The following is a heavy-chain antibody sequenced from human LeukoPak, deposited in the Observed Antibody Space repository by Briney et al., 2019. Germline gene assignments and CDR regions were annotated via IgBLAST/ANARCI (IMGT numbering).Heavy chain of an antibody. CDR3: ARRSSSWTKFPLDY. CDR1: GYTFTSYD. D-gene: IGHD6-13*01. Sequence: GASVKVSCKASGYTFTSYDINWVRQATGQGLEWMGWMNPNSGNTGYAQKFQGRVTMTRNTSISTAYMELSSLRSEDTAVYYCARRSSSWTKFPLDYWGQGTLVTVST. V-gene: IGHV1-8*01. CDR2: MNPNSGNT. J-gene: IGHJ4*02.